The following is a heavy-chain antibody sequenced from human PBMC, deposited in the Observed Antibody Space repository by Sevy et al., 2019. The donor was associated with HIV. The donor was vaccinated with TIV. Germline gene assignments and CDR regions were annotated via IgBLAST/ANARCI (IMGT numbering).Heavy chain of an antibody. CDR3: ARDVTGNYYVDY. V-gene: IGHV1-18*01. D-gene: IGHD1-26*01. Sequence: ASVKVSCKTSGYTFTDYGIGWVRQAPGQGLEWVSWINPSDGNRNYAQRLQGRVTMTTDTSTSTAYMELWSLRSDGTAIYYCARDVTGNYYVDYWGQGTLVTVSS. CDR1: GYTFTDYG. CDR2: INPSDGNR. J-gene: IGHJ4*02.